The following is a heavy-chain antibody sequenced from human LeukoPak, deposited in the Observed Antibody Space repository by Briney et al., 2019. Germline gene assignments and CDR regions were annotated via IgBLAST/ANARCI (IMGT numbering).Heavy chain of an antibody. V-gene: IGHV3-23*01. Sequence: GGSLRLSCAASGFTFSRYFLAWVRQAPGKGLEWVASIFAGSGTTHYADSVKGRFTISRDNSKNTLYLQMNSLSAEDTAVYYCACDWSNAFDIWGQGTMVTVSS. J-gene: IGHJ3*02. CDR1: GFTFSRYF. CDR3: ACDWSNAFDI. D-gene: IGHD3-9*01. CDR2: IFAGSGTT.